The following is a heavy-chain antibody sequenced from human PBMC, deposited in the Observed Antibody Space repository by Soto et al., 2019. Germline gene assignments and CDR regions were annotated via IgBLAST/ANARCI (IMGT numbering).Heavy chain of an antibody. CDR3: ARPPVMTTVPTVWYFDL. CDR1: GFTFSSYA. J-gene: IGHJ2*01. Sequence: QVQLVESGGGVVQPGRSLRLSCAASGFTFSSYAMHWVRQAPGKGLEWVAVISYDGSNKYYADSVKGRFTISRDNSXNPXYLQMNSLRAEDTAVYYCARPPVMTTVPTVWYFDLWGRGTLVTVSS. V-gene: IGHV3-30-3*01. CDR2: ISYDGSNK. D-gene: IGHD4-17*01.